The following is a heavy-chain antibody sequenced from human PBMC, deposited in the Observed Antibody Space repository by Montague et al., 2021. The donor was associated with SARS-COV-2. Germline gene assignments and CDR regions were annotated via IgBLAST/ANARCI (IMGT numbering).Heavy chain of an antibody. CDR2: IYHSGST. J-gene: IGHJ4*02. D-gene: IGHD3-9*01. V-gene: IGHV4-39*01. Sequence: SETLSLTCTVSGGSISSSSYYWGWIRQPPGKGLEWIGSIYHSGSTYYNPSLKSRVTISVDTSKNQFSLKLSSVTAADTAVYYCARHALGYFDWLNEGYFDYWGQGTLVTVSS. CDR1: GGSISSSSYY. CDR3: ARHALGYFDWLNEGYFDY.